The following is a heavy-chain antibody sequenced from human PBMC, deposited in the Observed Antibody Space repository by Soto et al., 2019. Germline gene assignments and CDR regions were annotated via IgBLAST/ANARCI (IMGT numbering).Heavy chain of an antibody. J-gene: IGHJ4*02. Sequence: PSETLSLTCTVSGGSISSSSYYWGWIRQPPGKGLEWIGSIYYSGSTYYNPSLKSRVTISVDTSKNQFSLKLSSVTAADTAVYYCARRGSSGWYGGFDYWGQGTLVTVS. CDR1: GGSISSSSYY. CDR2: IYYSGST. V-gene: IGHV4-39*01. CDR3: ARRGSSGWYGGFDY. D-gene: IGHD6-19*01.